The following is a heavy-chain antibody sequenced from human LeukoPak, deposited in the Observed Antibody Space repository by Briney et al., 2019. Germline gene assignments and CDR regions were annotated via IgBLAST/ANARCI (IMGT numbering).Heavy chain of an antibody. CDR1: GFTFSSYW. CDR3: AKDRTYYYDSSGYY. CDR2: ISYDGKNK. Sequence: GGSLRLSCAASGFTFSSYWMSWVRQAPGKGLEWVAVISYDGKNKYYADSVKGRFTISRDNSKNTLYLQMNSLRAEDTAVYYCAKDRTYYYDSSGYYWGQGTLVTVSS. D-gene: IGHD3-22*01. V-gene: IGHV3-30*18. J-gene: IGHJ4*02.